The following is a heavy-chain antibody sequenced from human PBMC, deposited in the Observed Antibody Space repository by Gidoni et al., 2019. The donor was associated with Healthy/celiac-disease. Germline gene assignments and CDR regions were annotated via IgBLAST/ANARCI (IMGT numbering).Heavy chain of an antibody. V-gene: IGHV1-2*02. CDR1: GVTFTGDS. J-gene: IGHJ2*01. D-gene: IGHD4-17*01. CDR2: LNPNGVGT. CDR3: ARRANGGSDPTVTTNPELWYFDL. Sequence: QVQLVQPRAEVKKPGPSVKVSCKAAGVTFTGDSMHRARPAPGQVLEWMGWLNPNGVGTIYAQKFQGRVTMTRDTSISPADMELSRLRSDATAVYYCARRANGGSDPTVTTNPELWYFDLWGRGTLVTVSS.